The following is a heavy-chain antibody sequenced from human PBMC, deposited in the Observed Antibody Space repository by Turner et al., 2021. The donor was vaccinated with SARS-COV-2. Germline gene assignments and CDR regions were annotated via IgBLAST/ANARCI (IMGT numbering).Heavy chain of an antibody. CDR3: ATGRRENYFNY. V-gene: IGHV3-23*01. CDR1: GFTFSTSA. J-gene: IGHJ4*02. CDR2: ISGSGGST. D-gene: IGHD1-26*01. Sequence: EVQLLESGGGLLQPGGSLRLSCAASGFTFSTSAMTWVRQGPGKGLEWVSVISGSGGSTYYADPVKGRFTISRDNSKNTLFLKMNSLRAGDTAVYYCATGRRENYFNYWGQGTLVTVSS.